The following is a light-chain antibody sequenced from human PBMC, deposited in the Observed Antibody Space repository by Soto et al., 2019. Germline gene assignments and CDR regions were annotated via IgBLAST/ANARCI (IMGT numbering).Light chain of an antibody. J-gene: IGKJ1*01. Sequence: DTVLTHSPGTLSVSSGYPAILSCRASQSVTTNYLAWFQQQPGQPPRLLMYGASSRATGIPDRFSGSGSGTDFTITITRLEPDDFAVYYRQQYASSRTFGQGTKVDIK. CDR3: QQYASSRT. CDR2: GAS. V-gene: IGKV3-20*01. CDR1: QSVTTNY.